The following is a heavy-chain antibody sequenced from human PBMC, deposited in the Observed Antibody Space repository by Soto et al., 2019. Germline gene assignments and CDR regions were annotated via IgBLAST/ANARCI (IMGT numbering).Heavy chain of an antibody. CDR2: INPDSGDT. J-gene: IGHJ4*02. Sequence: ASVKVSCKASGYTFTGFYMHWVRQAPGQGLEWMGRINPDSGDTDHAEKFQGRVTMTRDTSISTAYMELTRLTSDDTAVYHCAISVGVPHPHRAFDYSGQRNPLTLSS. V-gene: IGHV1-2*06. D-gene: IGHD2-2*01. CDR3: AISVGVPHPHRAFDY. CDR1: GYTFTGFY.